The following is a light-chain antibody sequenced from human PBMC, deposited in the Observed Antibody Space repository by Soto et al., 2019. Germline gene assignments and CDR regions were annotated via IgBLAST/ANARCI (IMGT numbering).Light chain of an antibody. J-gene: IGKJ1*01. CDR1: QSVSSSY. V-gene: IGKV3-20*01. CDR3: QQFGSSPWT. CDR2: GAF. Sequence: EIVLTQSPGNLSLSPGESATLSCRASQSVSSSYLAWYQQKPGQPPRLLIYGAFNRATGIPDRFSGSGSVRDFTLTIRRLEPEDFGVYYCQQFGSSPWTFGQGTKVEIK.